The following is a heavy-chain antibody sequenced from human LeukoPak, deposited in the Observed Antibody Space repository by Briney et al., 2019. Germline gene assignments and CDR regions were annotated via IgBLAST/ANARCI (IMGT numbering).Heavy chain of an antibody. CDR1: GGSISSSSYY. J-gene: IGHJ5*02. CDR2: IYYSGST. D-gene: IGHD3-9*01. Sequence: PSETLSLTCTVSGGSISSSSYYWGWIRQPPGKGLEWIGSIYYSGSTYYNPSLQSRVIISVDTSKSQFSLKLISVTAADTAVYYCARGVLTGLSNLNGFDPWGQGTLVTVSS. CDR3: ARGVLTGLSNLNGFDP. V-gene: IGHV4-39*01.